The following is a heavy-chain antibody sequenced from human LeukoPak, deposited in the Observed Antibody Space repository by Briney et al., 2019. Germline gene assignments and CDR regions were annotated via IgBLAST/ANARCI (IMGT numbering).Heavy chain of an antibody. D-gene: IGHD1-7*01. CDR1: GYTFTSYY. Sequence: ASVKVSCKASGYTFTSYYMHWVRQAPGQGLEWMGIINPSGGSTSYAQKFQGRVTMTEDTSTDTAYMELSSLRSEDTAVYYCATGPKSWNSPFDYWGQGTLVTVSS. V-gene: IGHV1-46*01. CDR3: ATGPKSWNSPFDY. CDR2: INPSGGST. J-gene: IGHJ4*02.